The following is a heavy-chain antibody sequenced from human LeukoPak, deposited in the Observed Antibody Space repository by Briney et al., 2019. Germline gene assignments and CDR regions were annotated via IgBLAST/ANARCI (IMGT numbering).Heavy chain of an antibody. J-gene: IGHJ4*02. D-gene: IGHD6-13*01. CDR1: GGSFSGNY. CDR2: INHSGST. V-gene: IGHV4-34*01. CDR3: ERSRWSNSTAGGVYFDY. Sequence: SETLSLTCAVYGGSFSGNYWSWIRQPPGKGLEWIGEINHSGSTNYNPSLKSRVTISVDTSKNQFSLKLSSVTAADTAVYYCERSRWSNSTAGGVYFDYWGQGTLVTVSS.